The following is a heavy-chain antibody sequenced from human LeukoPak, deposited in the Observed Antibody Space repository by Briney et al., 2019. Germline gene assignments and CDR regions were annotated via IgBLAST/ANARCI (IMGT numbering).Heavy chain of an antibody. CDR1: GFTFSSYA. J-gene: IGHJ4*02. CDR2: INSDGSTI. Sequence: PGGSLRLSCAASGFTFSSYAMSWVRQAPGKGLVWVSRINSDGSTISYADSVKGRFTISRDNAKNTLYLQMNSLRAEDTAVYYCARVDGGKRMRHFDYWGQGTLVTVSS. CDR3: ARVDGGKRMRHFDY. D-gene: IGHD4-23*01. V-gene: IGHV3-74*01.